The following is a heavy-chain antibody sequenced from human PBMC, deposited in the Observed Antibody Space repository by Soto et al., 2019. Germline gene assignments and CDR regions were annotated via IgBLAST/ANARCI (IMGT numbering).Heavy chain of an antibody. Sequence: QLQLQESGPGLVKPSETLSLTCTLSGGSISSSSYYWGWISQPPGKGLEWIGSIYYSGSTYYNPSLKSRVTISVDASKNQFSLKLSSVTAADTAVYYCARRGRGRGYSYGRWGYWGQGTLVTVSS. CDR3: ARRGRGRGYSYGRWGY. J-gene: IGHJ4*02. CDR2: IYYSGST. D-gene: IGHD5-18*01. V-gene: IGHV4-39*01. CDR1: GGSISSSSYY.